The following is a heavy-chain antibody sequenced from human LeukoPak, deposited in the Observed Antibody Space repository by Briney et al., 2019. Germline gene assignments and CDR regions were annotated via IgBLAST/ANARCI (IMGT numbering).Heavy chain of an antibody. Sequence: PSETLSLTCAVYGGSFSGYYWSWIRQPPGKGLEWIGEINHSGSTNYNPSLKSRVTISVDTSKNQFSLKLSSVTAADTAVYYCARLSSGTTQTKDYYYYMDVWGKGTTVTISS. CDR1: GGSFSGYY. V-gene: IGHV4-34*01. CDR2: INHSGST. J-gene: IGHJ6*03. D-gene: IGHD6-19*01. CDR3: ARLSSGTTQTKDYYYYMDV.